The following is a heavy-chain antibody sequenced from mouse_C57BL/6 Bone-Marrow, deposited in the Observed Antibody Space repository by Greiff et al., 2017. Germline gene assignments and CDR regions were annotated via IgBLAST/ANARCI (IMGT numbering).Heavy chain of an antibody. CDR1: GYTFTSYW. J-gene: IGHJ1*03. V-gene: IGHV1-53*01. D-gene: IGHD4-1*01. CDR3: ATNWDRYFDV. CDR2: INPNNGGT. Sequence: QVHVKQPGTELVKPGASVKLSCKASGYTFTSYWMHWVKQRPGQGLEWIGNINPNNGGTNYNEKFKNKATLTVDKSSSAAYMQLSSLTSEDSAVYYCATNWDRYFDVWGTGTTVTVSS.